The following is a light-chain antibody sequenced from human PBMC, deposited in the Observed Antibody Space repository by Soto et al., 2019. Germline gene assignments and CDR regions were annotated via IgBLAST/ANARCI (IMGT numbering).Light chain of an antibody. Sequence: EIKLNNSPSTLSASGGERATLSCRASQSVISSYLAWYQQKPGQAPKRLIYNAGNWATGVPYRFSGSGSETDFTLTISSLEPDDFAVYYCQQYDTYLRTFGGGTKVDIK. V-gene: IGKV3-20*01. CDR1: QSVISSY. CDR3: QQYDTYLRT. CDR2: NAG. J-gene: IGKJ4*01.